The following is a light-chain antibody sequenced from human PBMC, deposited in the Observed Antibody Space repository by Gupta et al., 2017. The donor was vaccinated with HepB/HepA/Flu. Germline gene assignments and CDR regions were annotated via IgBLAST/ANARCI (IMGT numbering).Light chain of an antibody. CDR2: AVT. CDR3: CSYGGSSTLV. CDR1: SSDVGTYNF. Sequence: QSALPQPASVSGSPGQSITISCTGTSSDVGTYNFVSWYQQHPGKAPKLLIFAVTKRPSGVSNRFSGSKSGNTASLTISGLQAEDEANYFCCSYGGSSTLVFGGGTKLTVL. J-gene: IGLJ2*01. V-gene: IGLV2-23*02.